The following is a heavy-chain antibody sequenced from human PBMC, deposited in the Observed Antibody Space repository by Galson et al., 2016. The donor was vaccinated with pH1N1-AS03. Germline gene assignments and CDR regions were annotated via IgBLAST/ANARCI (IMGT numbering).Heavy chain of an antibody. D-gene: IGHD6-19*01. CDR2: ISGSGGNT. J-gene: IGHJ4*02. CDR3: ARLEVAGTWGDY. Sequence: SLRLSCAASGFTFSSYAMTWVRQAPGKGLEWVSSISGSGGNTYYADSVRGRFTISRDNSKSTLYLQMNSLRAEDTAVYYCARLEVAGTWGDYWGQGTLVTVSS. V-gene: IGHV3-23*01. CDR1: GFTFSSYA.